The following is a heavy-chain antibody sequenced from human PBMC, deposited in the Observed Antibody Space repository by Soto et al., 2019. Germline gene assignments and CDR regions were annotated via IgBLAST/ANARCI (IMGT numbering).Heavy chain of an antibody. Sequence: QVQLQESGPGLVKPSQTLSLTCTVYGGSISSGGYYWSWILQHPGKGLEWIGYIYYSGSTYYNPSLKSRVTISVDTSKNQFSLKLSSVTAADTAVYYCARVGYDFWSGYPSGMDVWGQGTTVTVSS. V-gene: IGHV4-31*03. D-gene: IGHD3-3*01. CDR2: IYYSGST. J-gene: IGHJ6*02. CDR3: ARVGYDFWSGYPSGMDV. CDR1: GGSISSGGYY.